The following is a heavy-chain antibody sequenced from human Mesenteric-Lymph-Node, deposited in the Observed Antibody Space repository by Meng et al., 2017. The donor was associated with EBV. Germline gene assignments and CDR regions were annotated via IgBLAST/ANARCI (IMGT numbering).Heavy chain of an antibody. D-gene: IGHD3-22*01. V-gene: IGHV4-4*02. J-gene: IGHJ4*02. CDR1: GGSISSGLW. CDR2: IDPYGTA. Sequence: QGQLQESGPGLVKASETLSLTCQISGGSISSGLWWNWVRQTPGKGLEWIGEIDPYGTANYNPSLKSRVTMSVHKSKNQFSLTVTSVTAADTGVYFCARAMTVGVFYFDYWGQGSLVTVSS. CDR3: ARAMTVGVFYFDY.